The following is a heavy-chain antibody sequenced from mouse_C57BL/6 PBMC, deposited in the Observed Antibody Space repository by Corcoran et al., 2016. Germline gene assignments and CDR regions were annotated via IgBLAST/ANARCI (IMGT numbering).Heavy chain of an antibody. D-gene: IGHD1-1*01. V-gene: IGHV1-80*01. CDR1: GYAFSSYW. CDR2: IYPGDGDT. J-gene: IGHJ2*01. Sequence: QVQLQQSGAELVKPGASVKISCKASGYAFSSYWMNWVKQRPGKGLEWIGQIYPGDGDTNYNGKFKGKATLTADKSSSTAYMQLSSRTSEDSAVYFCARWNYGSSYFDYWGQGTTLTVSS. CDR3: ARWNYGSSYFDY.